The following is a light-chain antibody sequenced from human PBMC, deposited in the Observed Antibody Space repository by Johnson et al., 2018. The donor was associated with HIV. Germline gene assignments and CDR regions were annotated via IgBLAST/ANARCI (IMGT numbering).Light chain of an antibody. CDR2: ENN. Sequence: QSVLTQPPSVSAAPGQKVTISCSGSSSNIGNNYVSWYQHLPGTAPKLLIYENNKRPSGIPDRFSGSKSGTSATLGITGLQTGDEVDYYCGTWDSSLSAYVFGTGTKVTVL. CDR1: SSNIGNNY. V-gene: IGLV1-51*02. CDR3: GTWDSSLSAYV. J-gene: IGLJ1*01.